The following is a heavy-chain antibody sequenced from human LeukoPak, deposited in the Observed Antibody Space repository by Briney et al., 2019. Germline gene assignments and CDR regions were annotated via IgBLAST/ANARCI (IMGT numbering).Heavy chain of an antibody. D-gene: IGHD3-22*01. CDR3: AKGVSGYYECVDY. Sequence: GGSLRLSCAASGFNFSGCAMSWVRQAPGKGLEWVSGISDSGGGTHYADSVKGRFTITRDNSKNTVDLQVKSLRVEDTAFYYCAKGVSGYYECVDYWGQGTLVTVSS. CDR2: ISDSGGGT. CDR1: GFNFSGCA. V-gene: IGHV3-23*01. J-gene: IGHJ4*02.